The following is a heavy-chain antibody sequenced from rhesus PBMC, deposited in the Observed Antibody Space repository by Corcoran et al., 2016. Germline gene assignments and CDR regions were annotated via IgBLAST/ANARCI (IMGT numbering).Heavy chain of an antibody. Sequence: QVQLVQSGAEVKKPGSSVKVSCKASGYTFTDYYMHWVRQAPRQGLEWMGWINPYNGNTKYAQKFQGRVTMTRDTSTSTAYMELSSLRSEDTAVYYCAREETFTMILVITPRFDYWGQGVLVTVSS. J-gene: IGHJ4*01. V-gene: IGHV1S2*01. D-gene: IGHD3-28*01. CDR1: GYTFTDYY. CDR2: INPYNGNT. CDR3: AREETFTMILVITPRFDY.